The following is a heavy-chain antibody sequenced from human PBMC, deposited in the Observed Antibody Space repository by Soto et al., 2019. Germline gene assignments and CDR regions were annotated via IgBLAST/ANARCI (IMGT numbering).Heavy chain of an antibody. D-gene: IGHD2-2*01. CDR2: MNPNSGNT. Sequence: ASVKVSCKASGYTFTSYDINWVRQATGQGLEWVGWMNPNSGNTGYAQKFQGRVTMTRNTSISTAYMELSSLRSEDTAVYYCASEPSGYCSSTSCYSNGMDVWGQGTTVTVSS. CDR3: ASEPSGYCSSTSCYSNGMDV. J-gene: IGHJ6*02. CDR1: GYTFTSYD. V-gene: IGHV1-8*01.